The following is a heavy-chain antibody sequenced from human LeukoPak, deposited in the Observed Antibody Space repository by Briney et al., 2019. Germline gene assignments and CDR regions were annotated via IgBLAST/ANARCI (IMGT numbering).Heavy chain of an antibody. CDR3: ARAYYYGSGSYGLDY. D-gene: IGHD3-10*01. CDR2: IYHSGST. Sequence: PQTLSLTCAVSGGSISSGGYSWSWIRQPPGKGLEWIGYIYHSGSTYYNPSLKSRVTISVDRSKNQFSLKLSSVTAADTAVYYCARAYYYGSGSYGLDYWGQGTLVTVSS. J-gene: IGHJ4*02. CDR1: GGSISSGGYS. V-gene: IGHV4-30-2*01.